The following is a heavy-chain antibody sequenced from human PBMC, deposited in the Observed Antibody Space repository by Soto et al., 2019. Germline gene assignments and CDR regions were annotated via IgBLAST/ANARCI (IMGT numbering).Heavy chain of an antibody. CDR3: ARHFAESVLRYFDWSGGAFDY. J-gene: IGHJ4*02. CDR1: GGSISSSSYY. Sequence: SETLSLTCTVSGGSISSSSYYWGWIRQPPGKGLEWIGSIYYSGSTYYNPSLKSRVTISVDTSKNQFPLKLSSVTAADTAVYYCARHFAESVLRYFDWSGGAFDYWGQGTLVTVSS. V-gene: IGHV4-39*01. D-gene: IGHD3-9*01. CDR2: IYYSGST.